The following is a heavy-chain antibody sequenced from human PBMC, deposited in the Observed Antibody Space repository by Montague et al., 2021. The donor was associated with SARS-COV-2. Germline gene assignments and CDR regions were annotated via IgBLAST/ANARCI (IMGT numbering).Heavy chain of an antibody. V-gene: IGHV4-39*01. Sequence: SETLSPTCTVSGGSVSSSPYYWGWIRQPPGRGLEWVGSISYSGRTYFXPSLKSRLTISVDSSENQFSLRLSSVTAADTAVYYCASSYYYGSGTYVYNYYMDVWGKGTTVTVSS. CDR1: GGSVSSSPYY. J-gene: IGHJ6*03. CDR2: ISYSGRT. D-gene: IGHD3-10*01. CDR3: ASSYYYGSGTYVYNYYMDV.